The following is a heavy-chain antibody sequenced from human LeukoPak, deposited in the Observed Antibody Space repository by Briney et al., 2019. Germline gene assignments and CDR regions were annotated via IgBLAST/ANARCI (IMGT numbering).Heavy chain of an antibody. J-gene: IGHJ4*02. D-gene: IGHD1-26*01. CDR1: GASVGSAGYY. CDR3: ARTQSQSGSYRYYFGY. V-gene: IGHV4-61*08. Sequence: PSETLSLTCTVSGASVGSAGYYWSWIRQPPGGGLEWIGYIYYISNANYNPSLKSRVTMSVDPSKNQFSPKLNSVTAADTAVYYCARTQSQSGSYRYYFGYWGQGTLVTASS. CDR2: IYYISNA.